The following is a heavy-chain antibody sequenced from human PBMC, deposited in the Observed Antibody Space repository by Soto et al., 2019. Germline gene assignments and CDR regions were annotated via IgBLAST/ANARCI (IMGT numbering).Heavy chain of an antibody. D-gene: IGHD6-13*01. Sequence: GASVKVSCKASGYTFTSYGISWVRQAPGQGLEWMGWISAYNGNTNYAQKLQGRVTMTTDTSTSTAYMELRSLRSDDTAVYYCERVPRIAAAGTYFDYWGQGTLVTVSS. CDR2: ISAYNGNT. V-gene: IGHV1-18*01. CDR3: ERVPRIAAAGTYFDY. CDR1: GYTFTSYG. J-gene: IGHJ4*02.